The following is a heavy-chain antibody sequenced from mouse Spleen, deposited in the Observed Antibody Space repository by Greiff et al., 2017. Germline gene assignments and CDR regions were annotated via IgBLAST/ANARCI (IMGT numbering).Heavy chain of an antibody. CDR1: GYAFSSSW. CDR2: IYPGDGDT. J-gene: IGHJ2*01. Sequence: QVQLKQSGPELVKPGASVKISCKASGYAFSSSWMNWVKQRPGKGLEWIGRIYPGDGDTNYNGKFKGKATLTADKSSSTAYMQLSSLTSEDSAVYFCARWLLRGYFDYWGQGTTLTVSS. D-gene: IGHD2-3*01. V-gene: IGHV1-82*01. CDR3: ARWLLRGYFDY.